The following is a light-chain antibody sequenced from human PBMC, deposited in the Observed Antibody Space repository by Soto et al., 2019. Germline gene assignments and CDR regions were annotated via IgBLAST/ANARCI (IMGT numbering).Light chain of an antibody. CDR2: EVT. Sequence: QSVLTQPASVSGSPGQSITISCTGTSXDVGGYDYVSWYQQHPGTAPRLIIFEVTNRPSGVSNRFSGSKSGNTASLTISGLQAEDEADYYCTSYTSSSTQVFGTGTKGTVL. V-gene: IGLV2-14*01. J-gene: IGLJ1*01. CDR1: SXDVGGYDY. CDR3: TSYTSSSTQV.